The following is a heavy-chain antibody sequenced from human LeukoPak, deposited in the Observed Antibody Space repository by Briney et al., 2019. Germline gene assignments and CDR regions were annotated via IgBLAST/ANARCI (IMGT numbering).Heavy chain of an antibody. Sequence: SETLSLTCTVSGGSISSYYWSWIRQPPGKGLEWIGYIYYSGSTNYNPSLKSRVTISVDTSKNQFSLNLSSVTAADTAVYDCARVWYYDSCGYIPRPVAFDIWGQGTMVTVSS. CDR1: GGSISSYY. V-gene: IGHV4-59*01. D-gene: IGHD3-22*01. CDR3: ARVWYYDSCGYIPRPVAFDI. J-gene: IGHJ3*02. CDR2: IYYSGST.